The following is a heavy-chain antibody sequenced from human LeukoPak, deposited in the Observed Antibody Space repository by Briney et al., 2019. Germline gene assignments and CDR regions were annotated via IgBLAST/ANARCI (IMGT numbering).Heavy chain of an antibody. J-gene: IGHJ4*02. Sequence: PGGSLRLSCAASGFTFSNYSMNWVRQAPGKGLEWVSAISSNGDSTYYADSVKGRFTISRDNSKNSLYLQMNSLRAEDTAVYYCARRRDSGSLQHFDYWGQGTLVTVSS. CDR3: ARRRDSGSLQHFDY. V-gene: IGHV3-21*04. CDR1: GFTFSNYS. D-gene: IGHD1-26*01. CDR2: ISSNGDST.